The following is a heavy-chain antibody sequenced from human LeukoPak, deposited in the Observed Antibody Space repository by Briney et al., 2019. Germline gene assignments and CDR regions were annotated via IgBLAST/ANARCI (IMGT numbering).Heavy chain of an antibody. CDR2: ISPSGGYI. V-gene: IGHV3-21*01. D-gene: IGHD3-22*01. CDR1: GFTFDTYI. J-gene: IGHJ4*02. CDR3: ARDWDYYDNSGPGY. Sequence: GGSLRLSCAASGFTFDTYIMNWVRQAPGKGLEWVSSISPSGGYIYYADSFKGRFTISRDNAKNSLYLQMNSLTVEDTALYYCARDWDYYDNSGPGYWGQGTLVTVSS.